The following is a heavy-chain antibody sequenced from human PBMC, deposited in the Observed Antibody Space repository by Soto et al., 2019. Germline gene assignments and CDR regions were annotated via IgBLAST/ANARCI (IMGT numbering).Heavy chain of an antibody. CDR3: AKDRRYSSGSFDY. J-gene: IGHJ4*02. V-gene: IGHV3-30*18. CDR1: GFTFSSYG. Sequence: GGSLRLSCAASGFTFSSYGMHWVRQAPGKGLEWVAVISYDGSNKYYADSVKGRFTISRDNSKNTLYLQMNSLRAEDTAVYYCAKDRRYSSGSFDYWGQGTLVTVSS. CDR2: ISYDGSNK. D-gene: IGHD6-19*01.